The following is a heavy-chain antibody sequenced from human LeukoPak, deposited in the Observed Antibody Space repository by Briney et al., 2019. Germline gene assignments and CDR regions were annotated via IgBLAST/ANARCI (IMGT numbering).Heavy chain of an antibody. V-gene: IGHV3-7*01. CDR1: GSTSSTFW. Sequence: GGSLRLSCAPSGSTSSTFWMSWVRHAPGKGLGWVANTKKDGSDKYYVGSVKGRFTISRDNAKNSLYLQMNSLRAEDTAVYYCARDQRYCSSSSCPWEPFDYWGQGTLVTVSS. D-gene: IGHD2-2*01. J-gene: IGHJ4*02. CDR2: TKKDGSDK. CDR3: ARDQRYCSSSSCPWEPFDY.